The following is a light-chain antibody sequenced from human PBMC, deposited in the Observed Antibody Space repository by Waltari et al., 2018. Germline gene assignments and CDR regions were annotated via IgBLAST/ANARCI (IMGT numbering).Light chain of an antibody. CDR3: QQYGGSSS. CDR1: QSFSSSY. Sequence: EIVLTQSPGTLSLSPGERATLSCRASQSFSSSYLAWYQPKPGQAPRLLIYGASSRATGIPDRFSGSGSGTDFTLTISRLEPEDFAVYYCQQYGGSSSFGQGTKLEVK. V-gene: IGKV3-20*01. CDR2: GAS. J-gene: IGKJ2*03.